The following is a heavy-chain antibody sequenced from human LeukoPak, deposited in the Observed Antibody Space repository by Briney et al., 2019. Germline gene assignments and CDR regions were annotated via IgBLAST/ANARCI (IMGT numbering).Heavy chain of an antibody. CDR2: INHSRST. Sequence: PSETLSLTCAVYGGSFSGYYWSWIRQPPGKGLEWIGEINHSRSTNYNPSLKSRVTISVDTPKNQFSLKLSSVTAADTAMYYCARVSRVVVVPAASFRFDPWGQGTLVTVSS. CDR1: GGSFSGYY. D-gene: IGHD2-2*01. J-gene: IGHJ5*02. CDR3: ARVSRVVVVPAASFRFDP. V-gene: IGHV4-34*01.